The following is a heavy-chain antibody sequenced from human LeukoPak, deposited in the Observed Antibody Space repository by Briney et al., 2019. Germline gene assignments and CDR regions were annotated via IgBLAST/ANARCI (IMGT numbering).Heavy chain of an antibody. CDR3: ARAVAATDY. V-gene: IGHV4-59*01. Sequence: PSETLSLTCTVSGGSISSYYWSWIRQPPGKGLEWIGYIYYSGSTNYNPSLKSRVTISVDTPKNQFSLKLSSVTAADTAVYYCARAVAATDYGGQGTRATVSS. CDR2: IYYSGST. J-gene: IGHJ4*02. D-gene: IGHD2-15*01. CDR1: GGSISSYY.